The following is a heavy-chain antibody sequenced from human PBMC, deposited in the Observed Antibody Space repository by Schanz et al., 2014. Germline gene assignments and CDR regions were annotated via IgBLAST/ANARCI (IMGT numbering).Heavy chain of an antibody. Sequence: VQLEQSGAEVKKPGSSVKVSCKASGYTLTNFDINWVRQAPGQGLEWMGWMNPNSGTTGYAQKFQGRVTITADKSSDTAYMELSSLRSEDTAVYYCAREVGLYDRGWFDPWGQGTLVTVSS. D-gene: IGHD3-22*01. CDR2: MNPNSGTT. CDR3: AREVGLYDRGWFDP. J-gene: IGHJ5*02. V-gene: IGHV1-8*01. CDR1: GYTLTNFD.